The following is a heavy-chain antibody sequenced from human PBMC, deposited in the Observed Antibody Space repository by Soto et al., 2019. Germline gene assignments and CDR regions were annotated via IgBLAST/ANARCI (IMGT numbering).Heavy chain of an antibody. CDR1: GGSISSYY. Sequence: PSETLSLTCTVSGGSISSYYWSWFRQPPGKGLEWIGYIYYSGSTNYNPSLKSRVTISVDTSKNQFSLKLSSVTAADTAVYYWARDSTPLRYWRVFDYWAQGTLVTVS. J-gene: IGHJ4*02. CDR2: IYYSGST. D-gene: IGHD3-9*01. V-gene: IGHV4-59*01. CDR3: ARDSTPLRYWRVFDY.